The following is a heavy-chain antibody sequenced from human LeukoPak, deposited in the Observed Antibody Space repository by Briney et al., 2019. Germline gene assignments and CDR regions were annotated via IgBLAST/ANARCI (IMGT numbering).Heavy chain of an antibody. Sequence: GGSLRLSCAASGFTFSSHGMNWVRQAPGKGLEWVSSIISSGSYIYYADSVKGRFTISRDNAKNSLYLQMNSLRAEDTAVYYCAREDASSWDYWGQGILVTVSS. D-gene: IGHD6-13*01. CDR1: GFTFSSHG. J-gene: IGHJ4*02. CDR2: IISSGSYI. CDR3: AREDASSWDY. V-gene: IGHV3-21*01.